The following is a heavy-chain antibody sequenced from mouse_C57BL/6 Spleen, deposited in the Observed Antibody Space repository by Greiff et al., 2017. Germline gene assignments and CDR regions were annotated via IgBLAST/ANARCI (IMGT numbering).Heavy chain of an antibody. CDR3: ARDDYDEDYLDY. D-gene: IGHD2-4*01. V-gene: IGHV1-66*01. CDR1: GYSFTSYY. Sequence: QVQLKQSGPELVKPGASVKISCKASGYSFTSYYIHWVKQRPGQGLEWIGWIYPGSGNTTYNEKFKGKATLTADTSSSTAYMQLSSLTSEDSAVYYCARDDYDEDYLDYGGQGTTLTVSS. J-gene: IGHJ2*01. CDR2: IYPGSGNT.